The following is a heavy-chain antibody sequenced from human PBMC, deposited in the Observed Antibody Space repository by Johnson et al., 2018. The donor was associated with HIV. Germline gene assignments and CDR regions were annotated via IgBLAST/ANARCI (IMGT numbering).Heavy chain of an antibody. CDR1: GFNVSDNY. CDR2: IYSGGDT. D-gene: IGHD5-24*01. V-gene: IGHV3-53*01. Sequence: VQLVESGGGLVQPGGSLGLSCAASGFNVSDNYINWVRQAPGKGLEWVSIIYSGGDTNYADSVKGRFTISRDSSINALYLQIDTLRVEDTAVYYCARSKLQFLAPDAFDIWGQGTMVTVSS. J-gene: IGHJ3*02. CDR3: ARSKLQFLAPDAFDI.